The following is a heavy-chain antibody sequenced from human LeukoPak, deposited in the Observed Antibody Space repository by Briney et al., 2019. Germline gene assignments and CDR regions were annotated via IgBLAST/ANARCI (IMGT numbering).Heavy chain of an antibody. CDR1: GGSFNGYY. J-gene: IGHJ5*02. CDR2: INTSGTT. CDR3: AREGTAGTNLNWFDP. D-gene: IGHD1-1*01. V-gene: IGHV4-34*01. Sequence: SETLSLTCAVYGGSFNGYYWSWIRQPPGKGLEWIGEINTSGTTNYNPSLKSRVTISVDTSKNQFSLKLSSVTAADTAVYYCAREGTAGTNLNWFDPWGQGTLVTVSS.